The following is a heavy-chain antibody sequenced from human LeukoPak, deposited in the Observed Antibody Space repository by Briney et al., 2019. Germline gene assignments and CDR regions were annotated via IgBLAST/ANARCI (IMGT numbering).Heavy chain of an antibody. CDR1: GYTFTTYA. CDR2: INSDNGNT. D-gene: IGHD3-9*01. J-gene: IGHJ5*02. V-gene: IGHV1-3*04. Sequence: GASVKVSCKASGYTFTTYATHWVRQAPGQRLEWMGWINSDNGNTKYSQKFQGRVTITRGTSAYTAYMELRSLSSADTAIYFCARAPYDFLTGFSLNWFDPWGQGTLVTVSS. CDR3: ARAPYDFLTGFSLNWFDP.